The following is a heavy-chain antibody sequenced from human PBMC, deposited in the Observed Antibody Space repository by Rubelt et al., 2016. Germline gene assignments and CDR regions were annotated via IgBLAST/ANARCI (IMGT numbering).Heavy chain of an antibody. CDR2: ISGSGSST. J-gene: IGHJ4*02. D-gene: IGHD2-8*01. V-gene: IGHV3-23*01. CDR1: GFNFSNYA. Sequence: EVQLLESGGGLVQPGGSLRLSCAASGFNFSNYAMSWVRQAPGKGLEWVSVISGSGSSTDYADSVTGRFTISRDNSKNTRYMQMNSLRDEDTGVYYCAKVKWVSWGKGTLVTVSS. CDR3: AKVKWVS.